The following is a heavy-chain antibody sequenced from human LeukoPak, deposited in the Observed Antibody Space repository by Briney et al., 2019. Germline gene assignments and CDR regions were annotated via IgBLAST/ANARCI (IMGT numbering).Heavy chain of an antibody. V-gene: IGHV4-59*01. CDR3: ARGGIKDTRSSGGNFDY. J-gene: IGHJ4*02. CDR1: GGSISNYY. Sequence: SETLSLTCTVSGGSISNYYWSWIRQPPGKGLEWIGYIYYSGGTTYNPSVNSRATISLDTSEKQFSVKVTSVTAADTAVYYCARGGIKDTRSSGGNFDYWGQGTLVTVSS. CDR2: IYYSGGT. D-gene: IGHD6-6*01.